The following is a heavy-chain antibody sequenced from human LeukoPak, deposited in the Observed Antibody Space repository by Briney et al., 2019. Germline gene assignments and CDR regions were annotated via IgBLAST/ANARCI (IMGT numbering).Heavy chain of an antibody. CDR2: IYASGTYI. CDR1: GFTFSSYS. D-gene: IGHD6-13*01. J-gene: IGHJ4*02. V-gene: IGHV3-21*01. CDR3: ARVSRVAYSSSWSLDY. Sequence: PGGALRLSCAAPGFTFSSYSMNWVRQAPGKGLEWVSSIYASGTYIYYADSLKGRFTISRDAAKNSPYLQMNSLRAEDTAVYYCARVSRVAYSSSWSLDYWGQGTLVTVSS.